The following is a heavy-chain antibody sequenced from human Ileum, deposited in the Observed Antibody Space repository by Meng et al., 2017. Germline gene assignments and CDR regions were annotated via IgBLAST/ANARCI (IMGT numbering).Heavy chain of an antibody. J-gene: IGHJ5*02. CDR3: ASDPNWSTT. Sequence: EAQLGESGGGRVKPGGSLRPSCVASRSIFDSYDMTWIRQAPGKGPEWVASMGLGHSHGSYADSVIGRFTVSRDNAKTSFFLQMNSLRAEDTAIYYCASDPNWSTTWGQGTLVTVSS. CDR1: RSIFDSYD. CDR2: MGLGHSHG. V-gene: IGHV3-21*02.